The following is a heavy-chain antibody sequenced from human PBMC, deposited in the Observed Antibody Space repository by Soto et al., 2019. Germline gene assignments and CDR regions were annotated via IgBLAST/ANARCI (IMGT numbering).Heavy chain of an antibody. V-gene: IGHV3-23*01. CDR3: AKGFIVVVTVLRPGGAFDV. D-gene: IGHD2-21*01. CDR2: TSGGGGST. J-gene: IGHJ3*01. Sequence: EVQLLESGGGLVQPGGSLRLSCAASGFTFGNYGMNWVRQAPGKGLAWVSGTSGGGGSTYYADSVKGRITISRDPSKNTVFLEMNGLRAEDTAVYYCAKGFIVVVTVLRPGGAFDVWGQGTLVTVSS. CDR1: GFTFGNYG.